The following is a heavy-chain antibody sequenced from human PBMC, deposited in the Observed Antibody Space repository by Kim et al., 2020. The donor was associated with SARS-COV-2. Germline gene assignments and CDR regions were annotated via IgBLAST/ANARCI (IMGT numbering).Heavy chain of an antibody. CDR3: ARFDDSNGYYQYYFDY. V-gene: IGHV3-23*01. Sequence: GGSLRLSCVASGFTFTDYALSWVRQAPGRGLEWVSGISGSGRTTYSTHSVRGRFTISRDSSSNTLYLQMNSLRAEDTAIYYCARFDDSNGYYQYYFDYWGQGTLVSVSS. J-gene: IGHJ4*02. CDR2: ISGSGRTT. D-gene: IGHD3-22*01. CDR1: GFTFTDYA.